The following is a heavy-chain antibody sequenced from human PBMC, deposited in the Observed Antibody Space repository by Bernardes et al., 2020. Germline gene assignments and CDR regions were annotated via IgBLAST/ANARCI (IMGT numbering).Heavy chain of an antibody. CDR3: ARDRSLGSSIGPYGMDV. Sequence: GGSLRLSCAASGFTVSSNYMSWVRLAPGKGLEWVSVIYTGSRTYYADSVKGRFTISRDNSKNTLYLQMNSVRAEDMAVYYCARDRSLGSSIGPYGMDVWGQGTTVTVSS. J-gene: IGHJ6*02. V-gene: IGHV3-66*01. CDR1: GFTVSSNY. CDR2: IYTGSRT. D-gene: IGHD7-27*01.